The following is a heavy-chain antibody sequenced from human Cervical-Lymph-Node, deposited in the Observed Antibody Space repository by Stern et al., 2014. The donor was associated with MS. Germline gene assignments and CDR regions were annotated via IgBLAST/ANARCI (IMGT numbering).Heavy chain of an antibody. CDR2: INPSGGST. D-gene: IGHD1-1*01. CDR1: GYTFTSYY. Sequence: VQLVESGAEVKKPGASVKVSCKASGYTFTSYYMHWVRQAHGQGLEWMGIINPSGGSTSYAQKFQGRVTMTRDTSTSTVYMELSSLRSEDTAVYYCARDRLERLYYYYGMDVWGQGTTVTVSS. CDR3: ARDRLERLYYYYGMDV. V-gene: IGHV1-46*01. J-gene: IGHJ6*02.